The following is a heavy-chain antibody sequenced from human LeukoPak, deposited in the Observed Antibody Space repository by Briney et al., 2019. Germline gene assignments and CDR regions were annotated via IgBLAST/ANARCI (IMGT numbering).Heavy chain of an antibody. CDR1: GGSFSGYY. CDR2: INHSGST. D-gene: IGHD2-2*01. CDR3: ARTIVVVVPAAIRWFDP. Sequence: SETLSLTCAVYGGSFSGYYWSWIRQPPGKGLEWIGEINHSGSTYYNPSLKSRVTISVDRSKNQFSLKLSSVTAADTAVYYCARTIVVVVPAAIRWFDPWGQGTLVTVSS. V-gene: IGHV4-34*01. J-gene: IGHJ5*02.